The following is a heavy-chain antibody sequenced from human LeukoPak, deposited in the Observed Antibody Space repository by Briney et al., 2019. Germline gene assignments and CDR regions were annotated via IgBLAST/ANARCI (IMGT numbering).Heavy chain of an antibody. J-gene: IGHJ3*02. CDR2: IKQDGSEK. CDR1: GFTFSSYW. CDR3: ARDQYSSSWPDAFDI. D-gene: IGHD6-13*01. Sequence: GGSLRLSCAASGFTFSSYWMSWVRQAPGKGLEWVANIKQDGSEKYYVDSVKGRFTISRDNAKNSLYLQMNSLRAEDTAVYYCARDQYSSSWPDAFDIRGQGTMVTVSS. V-gene: IGHV3-7*01.